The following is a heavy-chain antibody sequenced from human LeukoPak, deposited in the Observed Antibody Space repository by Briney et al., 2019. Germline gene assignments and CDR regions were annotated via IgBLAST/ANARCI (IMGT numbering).Heavy chain of an antibody. V-gene: IGHV3-33*01. CDR1: GFTFSSYG. CDR3: ARDRSSRYYLAYYFDY. J-gene: IGHJ4*02. D-gene: IGHD3-22*01. CDR2: IWYDGSNK. Sequence: PGGSLRLSCAASGFTFSSYGMHWVRQAPGKGLEWVAVIWYDGSNKHYAGSVKGRFTISRDNSKNTLYLQMNSLRAEDTAVYYCARDRSSRYYLAYYFDYWGQGTLVTVSS.